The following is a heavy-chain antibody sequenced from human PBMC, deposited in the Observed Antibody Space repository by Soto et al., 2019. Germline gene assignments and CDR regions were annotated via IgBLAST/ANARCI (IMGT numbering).Heavy chain of an antibody. Sequence: XGTRSLASTVSLVSITIYYSGCIGHPAGKGLEWIGSIYYTGSTYYSPSLASGITISVYTSKNQFSLQMSSVTAADTAVYYCARHFSRGYICPCGLDVWGQGTTVTGSS. J-gene: IGHJ6*02. CDR3: ARHFSRGYICPCGLDV. V-gene: IGHV4-39*01. CDR1: LVSITIYY. D-gene: IGHD6-25*01. CDR2: IYYTGST.